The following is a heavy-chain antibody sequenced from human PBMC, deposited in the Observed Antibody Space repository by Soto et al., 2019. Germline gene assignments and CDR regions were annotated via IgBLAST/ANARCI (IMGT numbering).Heavy chain of an antibody. D-gene: IGHD2-8*01. CDR3: AADATAWQQMVPSDY. V-gene: IGHV1-58*01. Sequence: SVKVSCKASGFTFTSSAFQWVRQARGQRLEWIGWIAVGSGYTNYAQRFQDRVTLTRDMSTATTYMELSRLTSEDTAIYYCAADATAWQQMVPSDYWGQGPLVTVSS. CDR1: GFTFTSSA. CDR2: IAVGSGYT. J-gene: IGHJ4*02.